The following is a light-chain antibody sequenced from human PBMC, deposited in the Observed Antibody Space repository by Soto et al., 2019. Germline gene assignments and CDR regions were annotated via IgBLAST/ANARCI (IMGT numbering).Light chain of an antibody. CDR3: PAYGSSPCP. CDR1: QSVSSSY. CDR2: GAS. V-gene: IGKV3-20*01. J-gene: IGKJ1*01. Sequence: EIVLTQFPGTLSLSPGERATLSCRASQSVSSSYLAWCQQKPGQAPRLLISGASSRATGIPDRFSGRGCGTDFALTISRLEPEDFSVYYCPAYGSSPCPCGQVT.